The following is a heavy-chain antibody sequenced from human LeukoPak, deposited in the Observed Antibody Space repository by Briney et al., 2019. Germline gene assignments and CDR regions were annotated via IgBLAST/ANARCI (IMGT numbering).Heavy chain of an antibody. J-gene: IGHJ4*02. Sequence: PGGSLRLSCAASGFTFSSYAMSWVRQAPGKGLEWVSSISSSTSYIYYADSVKGRFTISKDNARNSLYLQMNSLRAEDTAVYYCARAGGSTVSHGDYWGQGTLVTVSS. D-gene: IGHD4-17*01. V-gene: IGHV3-21*01. CDR2: ISSSTSYI. CDR1: GFTFSSYA. CDR3: ARAGGSTVSHGDY.